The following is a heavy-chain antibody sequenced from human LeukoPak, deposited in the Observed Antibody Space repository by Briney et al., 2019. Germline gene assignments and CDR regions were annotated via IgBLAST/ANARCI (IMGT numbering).Heavy chain of an antibody. D-gene: IGHD2-21*02. J-gene: IGHJ5*02. CDR2: INPNSGGT. Sequence: VSVKVSCKASGYIFTTYHMHWVRQAPGQGLEWMGWINPNSGGTNYAQKFQGRVTMTRDTSISTAYMELSRLRSDDTAVYYCARNPIYCGGDCYLGPWGQGTLVTVSS. V-gene: IGHV1-2*02. CDR3: ARNPIYCGGDCYLGP. CDR1: GYIFTTYH.